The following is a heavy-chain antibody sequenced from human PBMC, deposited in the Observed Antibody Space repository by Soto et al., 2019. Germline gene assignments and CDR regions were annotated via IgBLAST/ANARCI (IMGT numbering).Heavy chain of an antibody. CDR3: ARGGVLRVLEVNNFDY. D-gene: IGHD3-3*01. CDR2: SYYSEST. J-gene: IGHJ4*02. Sequence: SETLSLTCTVSGGSISSGDYYWSWIRQPPGQGLEWIGHSYYSESTHYNPSFKSRVIISVDTSKNQFSLKLTSVTAADTAVYYCARGGVLRVLEVNNFDYWGQGTKVTVSS. CDR1: GGSISSGDYY. V-gene: IGHV4-30-4*01.